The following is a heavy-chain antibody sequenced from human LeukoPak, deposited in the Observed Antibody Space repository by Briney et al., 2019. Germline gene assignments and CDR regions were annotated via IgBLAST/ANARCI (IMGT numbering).Heavy chain of an antibody. D-gene: IGHD2-2*01. CDR2: IIPIFGTA. CDR1: GGTFSSYA. J-gene: IGHJ6*03. Sequence: ASVKVSCKASGGTFSSYAISWVRQAPGQGLEWMGGIIPIFGTANYAQKFQGRVTITADESTSTAYMELSSLRSEDTAVYYCARVVYCSSTSCLRLSYYYYYMDVWGKGTTVTVSS. V-gene: IGHV1-69*13. CDR3: ARVVYCSSTSCLRLSYYYYYMDV.